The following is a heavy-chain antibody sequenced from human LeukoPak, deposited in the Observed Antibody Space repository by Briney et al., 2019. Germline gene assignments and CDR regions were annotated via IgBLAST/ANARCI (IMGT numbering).Heavy chain of an antibody. CDR2: IYYSGST. D-gene: IGHD3-22*01. J-gene: IGHJ4*02. Sequence: PSETLSLTCTVSGGSISSYYWSWIRQLPGKGLEWIGYIYYSGSTNYNPSLKSRVTISVDTSKNQFSLKLSSVTAADTAVYYCATTPHYDSSGYHWNYWGQGTLVTVSS. V-gene: IGHV4-59*08. CDR1: GGSISSYY. CDR3: ATTPHYDSSGYHWNY.